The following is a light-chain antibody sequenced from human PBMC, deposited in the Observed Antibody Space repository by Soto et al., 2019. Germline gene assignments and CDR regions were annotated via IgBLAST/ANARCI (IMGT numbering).Light chain of an antibody. CDR3: QQYDYSRT. CDR1: QNVSTS. CDR2: DVS. Sequence: DIQLTQSPSTLSASVGDSVTITCRASQNVSTSLAWYQHKPGEAPKLLMFDVSNLESGVPSRFSGSGSGTEFTLSISSLHSDDFATYYCQQYDYSRTFGQGTKV. J-gene: IGKJ1*01. V-gene: IGKV1-5*01.